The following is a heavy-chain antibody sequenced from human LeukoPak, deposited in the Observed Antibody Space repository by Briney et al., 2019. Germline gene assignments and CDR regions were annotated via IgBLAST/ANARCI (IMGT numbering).Heavy chain of an antibody. V-gene: IGHV3-11*01. Sequence: NPGGSLRLSCAASGFTFSDYYMSWIRQAPGKGLEWVSYISSSGSTIYHADSVKGRFTISRDNAKNSVYLQMNSLRAEDAAVYYCARAGLLWFGVDYWGRGTLVTVSS. CDR1: GFTFSDYY. CDR3: ARAGLLWFGVDY. J-gene: IGHJ4*02. D-gene: IGHD3-10*01. CDR2: ISSSGSTI.